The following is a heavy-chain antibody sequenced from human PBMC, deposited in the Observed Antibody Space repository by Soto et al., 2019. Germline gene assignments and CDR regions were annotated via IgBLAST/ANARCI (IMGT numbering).Heavy chain of an antibody. CDR2: IWSDGSEK. Sequence: EVQLVESGGGLVQPGGSLRLSCAASGFTFSTYWMTWVRQAPGKGLEWVANIWSDGSEKKSEDSVKGRFTISRDNAKNSLYLQMNFLRAEDTAVYYSARGGSDMDGWGKATTVTVSS. CDR1: GFTFSTYW. J-gene: IGHJ6*03. D-gene: IGHD3-10*01. V-gene: IGHV3-7*01. CDR3: ARGGSDMDG.